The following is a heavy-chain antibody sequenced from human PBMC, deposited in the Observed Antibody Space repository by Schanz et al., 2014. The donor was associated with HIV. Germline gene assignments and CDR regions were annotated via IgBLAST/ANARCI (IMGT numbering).Heavy chain of an antibody. CDR1: GDSLSDNY. V-gene: IGHV4-34*02. Sequence: QVRLQQWGAGLLKPSETLTLTCAVYGDSLSDNYWTWIRQSPGKGLEWIGEIGHSGSTNYHPSLKCRVPMSVDTSKTQFSLTLFSVPAADTAVYYCARGFLMGRDYDYILGSSRYAAWFDPWGQGTLVTVSS. CDR2: IGHSGST. J-gene: IGHJ5*02. D-gene: IGHD3-16*01. CDR3: ARGFLMGRDYDYILGSSRYAAWFDP.